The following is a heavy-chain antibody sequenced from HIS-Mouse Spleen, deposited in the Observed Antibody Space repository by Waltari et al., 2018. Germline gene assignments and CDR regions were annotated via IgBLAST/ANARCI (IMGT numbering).Heavy chain of an antibody. CDR1: GGSISSRRYY. D-gene: IGHD6-13*01. Sequence: QLQLQESGPGLVKPSETLSPTCTVPGGSISSRRYYWGRIRQPPGKGLEWIGSIYYSGSTYYNPSLKSRVTISVDTSKNQFSLKLSSVTAADTAVYYCAREIPYSSSWYDWYFDLWGRGTLVTVSS. CDR2: IYYSGST. CDR3: AREIPYSSSWYDWYFDL. V-gene: IGHV4-39*07. J-gene: IGHJ2*01.